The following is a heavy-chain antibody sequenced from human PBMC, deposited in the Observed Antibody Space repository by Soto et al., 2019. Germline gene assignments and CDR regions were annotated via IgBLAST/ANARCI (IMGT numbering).Heavy chain of an antibody. D-gene: IGHD5-12*01. Sequence: ASVKLSCKASGYTITSHGISWVRQAPGQGLEGMGWISAYNGNTHYAQKLQGRVTMTTDTSTSTAYMELRSLRSGDTAVYYCARVFSLFPSLDETPYSGYDQAFGYWGQGSLGTVSS. CDR3: ARVFSLFPSLDETPYSGYDQAFGY. CDR2: ISAYNGNT. CDR1: GYTITSHG. J-gene: IGHJ4*02. V-gene: IGHV1-18*01.